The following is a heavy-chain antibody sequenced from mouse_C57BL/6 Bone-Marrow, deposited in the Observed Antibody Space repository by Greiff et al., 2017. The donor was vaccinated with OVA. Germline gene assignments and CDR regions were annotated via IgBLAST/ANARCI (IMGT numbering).Heavy chain of an antibody. J-gene: IGHJ4*01. V-gene: IGHV1-76*01. CDR3: NYALYYYAMDY. CDR1: GYTFTDYY. D-gene: IGHD1-1*01. CDR2: IYPGSGNT. Sequence: QVQLKESGAELVRPGASVKLSCKASGYTFTDYYINWVKQRPGQGLEWIARIYPGSGNTYYNEKFKGKATLTAEKSSSTAYMQLSSLTSEDSAVYFCNYALYYYAMDYWGQGTSVTVSS.